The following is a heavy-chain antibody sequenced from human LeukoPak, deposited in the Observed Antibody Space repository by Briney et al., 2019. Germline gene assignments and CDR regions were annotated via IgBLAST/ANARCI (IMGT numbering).Heavy chain of an antibody. CDR2: IYYSGST. CDR3: ARGANYYGSGSYYY. J-gene: IGHJ4*02. CDR1: GGSVSSGSYY. V-gene: IGHV4-61*01. Sequence: SETLSLTCTVSGGSVSSGSYYWSWIRQPPGKGLEWIGYIYYSGSTNYNPSLKSRVTISVDTSKNQFSLKLSSVTAADTAVYYCARGANYYGSGSYYYWGQGTLVTVSS. D-gene: IGHD3-10*01.